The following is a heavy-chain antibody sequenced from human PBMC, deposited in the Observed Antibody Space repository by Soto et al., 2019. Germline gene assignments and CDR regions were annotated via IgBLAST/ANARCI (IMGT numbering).Heavy chain of an antibody. CDR1: GGTFSSYA. Sequence: ASVKVSCKASGGTFSSYAISWVRQAPGQGLEWMGGIIPIFGTANYAQKFQGRVTITADESTSTAYMELSSLRSEDTAVYYCARSLTDFWSGYYTYYYYYGMDVWGQGTTVTVSS. D-gene: IGHD3-3*01. CDR2: IIPIFGTA. V-gene: IGHV1-69*13. CDR3: ARSLTDFWSGYYTYYYYYGMDV. J-gene: IGHJ6*02.